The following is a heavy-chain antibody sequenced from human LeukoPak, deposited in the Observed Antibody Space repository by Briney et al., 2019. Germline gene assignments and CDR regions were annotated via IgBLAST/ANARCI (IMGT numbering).Heavy chain of an antibody. J-gene: IGHJ4*02. CDR1: GYTFTYYY. Sequence: ASVKVSCKASGYTFTYYYIHWVRQAPGQGLEWMGWVNPHSGGTNYAQRFHGRVTMTRDTSITTAYMELSRLRSDDTAMYYCARANHHRFDYWGQGTLVTVSS. V-gene: IGHV1-2*02. CDR3: ARANHHRFDY. CDR2: VNPHSGGT. D-gene: IGHD1-14*01.